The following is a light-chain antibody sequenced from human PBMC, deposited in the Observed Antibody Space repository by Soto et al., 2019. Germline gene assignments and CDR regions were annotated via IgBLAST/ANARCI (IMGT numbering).Light chain of an antibody. Sequence: QSALTQPASVSGSPGQSITISCTGTTSDVGGYNFVSWYQQHPGKAPKLMIYEVSNRPSGVSNRFSGSKSGNTASLTISGLQAEDEADYCCSSYIDIGTLYLFGTGTKVTVL. CDR1: TSDVGGYNF. J-gene: IGLJ1*01. V-gene: IGLV2-14*01. CDR3: SSYIDIGTLYL. CDR2: EVS.